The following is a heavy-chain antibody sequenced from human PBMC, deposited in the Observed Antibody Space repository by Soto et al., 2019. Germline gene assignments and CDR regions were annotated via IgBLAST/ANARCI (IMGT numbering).Heavy chain of an antibody. V-gene: IGHV3-30*18. J-gene: IGHJ6*02. Sequence: QVQLVESGGGVVQPGRSLRLSCAASGFTFSSYGMHWVRQAPGKGLEWVAVISYDGSNKYYADSVKGRFTISRDNSKNTLHLQMNSLRAEDTAVYYCAKDLYSRKAAARRMDYYYYYGMDVWGQGTTVTVSS. CDR1: GFTFSSYG. D-gene: IGHD6-13*01. CDR2: ISYDGSNK. CDR3: AKDLYSRKAAARRMDYYYYYGMDV.